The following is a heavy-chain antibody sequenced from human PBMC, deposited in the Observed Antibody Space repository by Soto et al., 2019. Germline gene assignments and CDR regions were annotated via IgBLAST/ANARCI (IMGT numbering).Heavy chain of an antibody. D-gene: IGHD2-2*01. V-gene: IGHV3-7*03. Sequence: PGGSLRLSCAASGFTFSDYWMSWVRQAPGKGPEWVANIKFDGSEKQYVDSVKGRFSISRDNSRNSLFLQMNSLRAGDTAVYYCVKDGGCCSSTTCYSPRNHYFDSWGQGTLVTVSS. J-gene: IGHJ4*02. CDR1: GFTFSDYW. CDR3: VKDGGCCSSTTCYSPRNHYFDS. CDR2: IKFDGSEK.